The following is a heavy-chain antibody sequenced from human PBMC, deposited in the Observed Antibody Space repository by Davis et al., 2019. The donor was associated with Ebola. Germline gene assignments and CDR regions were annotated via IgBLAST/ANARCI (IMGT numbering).Heavy chain of an antibody. CDR3: AKDQEQWLPGMDV. Sequence: GESLKISCAASGFTFSSYAMHWVRQAPGKGLEWVAVISYDGSNKYYADSVKGRFTISRDNSKNTLYLQMNSLRAEDTAVYYCAKDQEQWLPGMDVWGQGTTVTVSS. J-gene: IGHJ6*02. CDR1: GFTFSSYA. V-gene: IGHV3-30-3*01. CDR2: ISYDGSNK. D-gene: IGHD6-19*01.